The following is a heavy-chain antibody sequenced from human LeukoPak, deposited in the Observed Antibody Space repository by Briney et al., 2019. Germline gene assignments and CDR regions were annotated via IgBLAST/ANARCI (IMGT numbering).Heavy chain of an antibody. J-gene: IGHJ4*02. CDR2: IDTQSQTV. D-gene: IGHD6-19*01. CDR3: AGGGDSGWAIDN. V-gene: IGHV3-48*02. Sequence: GGSLRLSCTVSGVSFNSFYMNWVRQAPGKGLEWISYIDTQSQTVYYADSMRGRFTISRDNAKNSLYLQINSLRDGDTALYYCAGGGDSGWAIDNWGQGTLVTVSS. CDR1: GVSFNSFY.